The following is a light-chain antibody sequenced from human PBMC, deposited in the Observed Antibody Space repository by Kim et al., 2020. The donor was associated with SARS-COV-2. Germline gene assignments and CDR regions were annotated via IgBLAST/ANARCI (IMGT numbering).Light chain of an antibody. CDR1: QDIRYY. CDR2: DAS. V-gene: IGKV1-33*01. Sequence: DIQMTQSPASLSASVGDRITFTCQASQDIRYYLNWYQQRPGKAPSLLMYDASKLHIGVPSRFSGSGSGTNFTLSISGVQPEDFATYFCQHYYNLPPTFGQGTKVDIK. CDR3: QHYYNLPPT. J-gene: IGKJ2*01.